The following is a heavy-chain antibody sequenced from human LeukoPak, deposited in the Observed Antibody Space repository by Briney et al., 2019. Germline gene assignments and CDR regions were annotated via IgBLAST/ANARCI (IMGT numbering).Heavy chain of an antibody. Sequence: GGSLRLSCAASGFTVSNNYMSWVRQAPGKGLEWVSVIYSGGSTYYADSVKGRFTISRDNSKNTLYLQMNSLRAEDTAVYYCARTDYGDYHRHDYWGQGTLVTVSS. D-gene: IGHD4-17*01. J-gene: IGHJ4*02. CDR2: IYSGGST. CDR1: GFTVSNNY. CDR3: ARTDYGDYHRHDY. V-gene: IGHV3-53*05.